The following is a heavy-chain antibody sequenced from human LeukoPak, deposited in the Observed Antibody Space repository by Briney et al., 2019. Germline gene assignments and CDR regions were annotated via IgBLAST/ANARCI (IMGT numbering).Heavy chain of an antibody. J-gene: IGHJ4*02. Sequence: GASVKVSCKASGYTFTSYDINWVQQAPGQGLEWMGWMNPNSGNTGYAQKLQGRVTITRNTSISTAYMELSSLRSEDTAVYYCAMYSSGWYGWGQGTLVTVSS. V-gene: IGHV1-8*03. CDR1: GYTFTSYD. CDR2: MNPNSGNT. D-gene: IGHD6-19*01. CDR3: AMYSSGWYG.